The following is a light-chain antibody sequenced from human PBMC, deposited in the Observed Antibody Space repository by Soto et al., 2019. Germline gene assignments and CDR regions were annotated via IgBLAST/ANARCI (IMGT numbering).Light chain of an antibody. CDR2: DAS. CDR3: QQRSNWFLT. V-gene: IGKV3-11*01. Sequence: EIVLTQSPATLSLSPGERATLSCRASQSVSSYLAWYQQKPGQAPRLLIYDASNRATGIPARFSGSGSGTDFTITISSLEPEDFAVYYCQQRSNWFLTFGGGTKVEIK. CDR1: QSVSSY. J-gene: IGKJ4*01.